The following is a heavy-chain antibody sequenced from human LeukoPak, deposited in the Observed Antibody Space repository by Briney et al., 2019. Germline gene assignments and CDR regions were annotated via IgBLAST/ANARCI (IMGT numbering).Heavy chain of an antibody. CDR3: ARCGTTVTRLFDR. CDR1: GYTFSTYG. D-gene: IGHD4-17*01. J-gene: IGHJ4*02. Sequence: ASVKVSCKASGYTFSTYGITWVRQAPGQGLEWMGWISGYNGHTSYAQKFQGRVTMTTDTSTSTAHMELRSLKSDDTAVYYCARCGTTVTRLFDRWGQRTLVTVSS. CDR2: ISGYNGHT. V-gene: IGHV1-18*01.